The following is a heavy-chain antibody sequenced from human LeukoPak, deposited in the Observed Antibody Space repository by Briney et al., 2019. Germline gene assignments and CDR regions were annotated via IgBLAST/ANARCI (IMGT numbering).Heavy chain of an antibody. Sequence: SETLSLTCTVSGYSISSGYYWGWIRQPPGKGLEWIGCIYHSGSTYYNPSLKSRVTISVDTSKNQFSLKLSSVTAADTAVYYCARGLPAGTFWFDPWGQGTLVTVSS. D-gene: IGHD3-16*01. CDR2: IYHSGST. J-gene: IGHJ5*02. CDR3: ARGLPAGTFWFDP. CDR1: GYSISSGYY. V-gene: IGHV4-38-2*02.